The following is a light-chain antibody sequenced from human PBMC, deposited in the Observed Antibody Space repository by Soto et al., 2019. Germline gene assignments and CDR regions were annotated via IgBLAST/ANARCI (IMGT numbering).Light chain of an antibody. J-gene: IGLJ2*01. Sequence: QSVLTQPPSASGTPGQRVTISCSGSSSNIGSNYVFWYHQLPGTAPKVVIYRNNQRPSGVPDRFSGSKSGTSASLAISGLRSEDEADYYCASWDDSLSGVIFGGGTKVTVL. CDR2: RNN. V-gene: IGLV1-47*01. CDR1: SSNIGSNY. CDR3: ASWDDSLSGVI.